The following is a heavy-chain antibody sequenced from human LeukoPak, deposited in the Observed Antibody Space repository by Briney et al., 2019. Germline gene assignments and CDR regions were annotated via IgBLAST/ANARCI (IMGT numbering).Heavy chain of an antibody. Sequence: GGSLRLSCAASGFTFSNYAVMWVRQAPGQGLEWVSAINSGGAPRYADSVKGRFTISRDNTKNMLYLQMNSLRAEDTAQYFCARDPNGDYIGAFEFWGQGTGVTVSS. CDR3: ARDPNGDYIGAFEF. J-gene: IGHJ3*01. V-gene: IGHV3-23*01. CDR2: INSGGAP. D-gene: IGHD4-17*01. CDR1: GFTFSNYA.